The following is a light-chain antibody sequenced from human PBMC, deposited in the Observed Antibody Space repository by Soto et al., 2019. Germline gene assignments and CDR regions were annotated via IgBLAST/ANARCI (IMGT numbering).Light chain of an antibody. CDR1: QSVRSS. J-gene: IGKJ5*01. V-gene: IGKV3-15*01. CDR3: QQYNNWPRIT. CDR2: DAS. Sequence: EIVMTQSPATLSVSPGERATLFCRASQSVRSSLAWYQQKPGQAPRLFIYDASTRATGIPARFSGSGSGTEFTLTISSLQSEDFAVYYCQQYNNWPRITFGQGTRLEIK.